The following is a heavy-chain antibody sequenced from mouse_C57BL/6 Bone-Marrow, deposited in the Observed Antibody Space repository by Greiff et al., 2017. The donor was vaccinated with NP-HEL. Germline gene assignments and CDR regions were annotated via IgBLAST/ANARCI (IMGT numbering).Heavy chain of an antibody. J-gene: IGHJ2*01. CDR3: ARTNCCDY. CDR1: GFTFSSYG. Sequence: EVKLVESGGDLVKPGGSLKLSCAASGFTFSSYGMSWVRQTPDKRLEWVATISSGGSYTYYPDSVKGRFTISRDNAKNTLYLQMSSLKSEDTAMYYCARTNCCDYWGQGTTLTVSS. V-gene: IGHV5-6*02. CDR2: ISSGGSYT.